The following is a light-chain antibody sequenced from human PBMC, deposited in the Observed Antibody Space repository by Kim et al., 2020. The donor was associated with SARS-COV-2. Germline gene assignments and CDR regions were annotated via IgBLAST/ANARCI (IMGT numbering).Light chain of an antibody. Sequence: IQLTQSPSSLSASVGVRVTITCRASQTIRSSLNWYQQRPGKAPKLLIYAASSLQTGIPARFSGSGSGTEFTLTISSLQSEDFAVYYCQQYNNWPPYTFGQGTKLEI. J-gene: IGKJ2*01. CDR2: AAS. CDR3: QQYNNWPPYT. V-gene: IGKV1D-13*01. CDR1: QTIRSS.